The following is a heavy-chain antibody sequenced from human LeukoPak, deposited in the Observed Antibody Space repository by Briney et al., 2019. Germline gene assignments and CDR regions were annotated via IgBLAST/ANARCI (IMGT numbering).Heavy chain of an antibody. J-gene: IGHJ4*02. Sequence: GASVKVSCKASGYTFTSYYMHWVRQAPGQGLEWMGIINPSGGSTSYAQKFQGRVTMTRDTSTSTVYMELSSLRSEDTAVYYCARGRHDCGGDCYSRLLDYWGQGTLVTVSS. D-gene: IGHD2-21*01. CDR1: GYTFTSYY. CDR2: INPSGGST. V-gene: IGHV1-46*03. CDR3: ARGRHDCGGDCYSRLLDY.